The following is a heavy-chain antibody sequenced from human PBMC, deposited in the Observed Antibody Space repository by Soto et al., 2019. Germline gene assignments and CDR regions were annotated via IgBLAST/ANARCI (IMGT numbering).Heavy chain of an antibody. V-gene: IGHV4-4*07. CDR2: ITVNGNT. CDR3: ARESGENWTYEAH. CDR1: GAYISDFS. J-gene: IGHJ1*01. Sequence: KPSETLSLTCTVSGAYISDFSWSWIRQPAGKGLEWIGRITVNGNTQYNPSFRSRVTMSMDTSRNQFSLNLQSATAADTALYYCARESGENWTYEAHWGQGTLVTVSS. D-gene: IGHD1-7*01.